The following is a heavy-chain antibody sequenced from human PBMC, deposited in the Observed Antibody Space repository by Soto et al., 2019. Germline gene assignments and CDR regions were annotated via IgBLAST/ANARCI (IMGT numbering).Heavy chain of an antibody. J-gene: IGHJ3*02. CDR2: IIPILGIA. V-gene: IGHV1-69*02. CDR3: ARGMRWLQRDDAFDI. Sequence: QVQLVQSGAEVKKPGSSVKVSCKASGGTFSSYTISWVRQAPGQGLEWMGRIIPILGIANYAQKFQGRVTITADKSTSTAYMELSSLRSEDTAVYYCARGMRWLQRDDAFDIWGQGTMVTVSS. CDR1: GGTFSSYT. D-gene: IGHD5-12*01.